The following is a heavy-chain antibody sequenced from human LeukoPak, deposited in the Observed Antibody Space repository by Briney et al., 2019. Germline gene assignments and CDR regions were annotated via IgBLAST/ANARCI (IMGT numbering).Heavy chain of an antibody. D-gene: IGHD2-15*01. J-gene: IGHJ3*02. V-gene: IGHV4-39*01. Sequence: SETLSLTCTVSGGSISSRSYYWGWIRQPPGKGLEWIGSIYYSGSTYYNPSLKSRVTISVDTSKNQFSLKLSSVTAADTAVYYCAVERYCSGGSCYGDAFYICGQGTMVTVSS. CDR1: GGSISSRSYY. CDR2: IYYSGST. CDR3: AVERYCSGGSCYGDAFYI.